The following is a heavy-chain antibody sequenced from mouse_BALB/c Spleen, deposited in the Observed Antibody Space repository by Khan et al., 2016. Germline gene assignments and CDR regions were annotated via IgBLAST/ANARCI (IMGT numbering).Heavy chain of an antibody. D-gene: IGHD2-4*01. Sequence: QLEESGPGLVKPSQSLSLTCTVTGYSITSDYAWNWIRQFPGNQLEWIGYISYSGSTSYNPSLKSRISITRDTSKNPFFLQLNSVATEDTATYYCARYDYGRGYIDYWGQGTTLTVSS. CDR3: ARYDYGRGYIDY. CDR2: ISYSGST. V-gene: IGHV3-2*02. CDR1: GYSITSDYA. J-gene: IGHJ2*01.